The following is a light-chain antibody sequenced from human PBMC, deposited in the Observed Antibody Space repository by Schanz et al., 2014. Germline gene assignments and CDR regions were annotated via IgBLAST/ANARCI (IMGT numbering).Light chain of an antibody. J-gene: IGKJ2*01. CDR2: AAS. CDR1: HDINNY. Sequence: DIQLTQSPSSLSASVGDRVTITCQASHDINNYLNWYQQKPGKAPQLLIYAASSLQSGVPSRFSGSGSGTDFTLTISSLQPEDFATYYCQQSFSTPDTFGQGTKLEIK. V-gene: IGKV1-39*01. CDR3: QQSFSTPDT.